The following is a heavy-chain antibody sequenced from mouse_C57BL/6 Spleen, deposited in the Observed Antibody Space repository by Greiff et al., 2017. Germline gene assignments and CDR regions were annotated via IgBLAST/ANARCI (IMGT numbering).Heavy chain of an antibody. Sequence: QVQLKQSGAELVKPGASVKISCKASGYAFSSYWMNWVKQRPGKGLAWIGQIYSGDGDHNYNGKFKGKATLTAYKSSSTAYMQLSSRTSEDSAVYFWATYGYPWFAYGGQGTLVTVAA. CDR2: IYSGDGDH. CDR3: ATYGYPWFAY. CDR1: GYAFSSYW. J-gene: IGHJ3*01. D-gene: IGHD2-2*01. V-gene: IGHV1-80*01.